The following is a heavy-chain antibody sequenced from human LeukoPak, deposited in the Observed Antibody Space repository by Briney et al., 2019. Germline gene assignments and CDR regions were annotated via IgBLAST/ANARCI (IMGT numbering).Heavy chain of an antibody. CDR1: GFTFSSYG. J-gene: IGHJ4*02. V-gene: IGHV3-30*18. Sequence: PGGSLRLSCAASGFTFSSYGMHWGRQAPGKGLEWVAVISYDGSNKYYADSVKGRFTISRDNSKNTLYLQMNSLRAEDTAVYYCAKGLYCSSTSCHDYWGQGTLVTVSS. CDR2: ISYDGSNK. CDR3: AKGLYCSSTSCHDY. D-gene: IGHD2-2*01.